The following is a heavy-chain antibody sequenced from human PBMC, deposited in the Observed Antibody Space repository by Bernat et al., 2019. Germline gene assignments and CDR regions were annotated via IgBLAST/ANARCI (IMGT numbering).Heavy chain of an antibody. J-gene: IGHJ4*02. CDR2: IIQDGSEK. CDR3: ARAQDVVVVDTYFDY. Sequence: EVQLVESGGGLVQPGESLRLSCAASGFTCSSYWMTWVRQVPGKGLEWVANIIQDGSEKYYLDSVRGRFTISRDNAKNSLYLQMNSLRAEDTAVYYCARAQDVVVVDTYFDYWGQGTLVTVSS. D-gene: IGHD2-15*01. V-gene: IGHV3-7*04. CDR1: GFTCSSYW.